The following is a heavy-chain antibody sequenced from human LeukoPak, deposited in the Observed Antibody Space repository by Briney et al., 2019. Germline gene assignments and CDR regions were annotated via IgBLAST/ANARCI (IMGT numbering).Heavy chain of an antibody. CDR1: GFTFSNYW. CDR2: IKQDGSEK. CDR3: ARGGGLDV. V-gene: IGHV3-7*03. Sequence: GGSLRLSCAASGFTFSNYWMSWVRQAPGKGLEWVAVIKQDGSEKYYVDSVKGRFTISRDNAKNSLYLQMSNLRAEDTAVYFCARGGGLDVWGQGATVTVSS. D-gene: IGHD3-16*01. J-gene: IGHJ6*02.